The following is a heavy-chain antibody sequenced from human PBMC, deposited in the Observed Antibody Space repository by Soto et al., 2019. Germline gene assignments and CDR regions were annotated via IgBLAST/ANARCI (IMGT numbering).Heavy chain of an antibody. CDR3: AREHGTHGVCLLTYGMYV. Sequence: SVKVSCKASGGTFSSYAISWVRQAPGQGLEWMGGIIPIFGTANYAQKFQGRVTITADESTSTAYMELSSLRSEDTAGYYWAREHGTHGVCLLTYGMYVGGQGTTLTVSS. CDR2: IIPIFGTA. D-gene: IGHD2-8*01. V-gene: IGHV1-69*13. CDR1: GGTFSSYA. J-gene: IGHJ6*02.